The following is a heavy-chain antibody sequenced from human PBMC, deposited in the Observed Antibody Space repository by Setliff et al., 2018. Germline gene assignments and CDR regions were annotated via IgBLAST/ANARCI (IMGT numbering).Heavy chain of an antibody. V-gene: IGHV3-30*02. CDR2: IRSDGSNK. J-gene: IGHJ4*02. CDR1: GFTFSSYG. Sequence: GSLRLSCAASGFTFSSYGMHWVRQAPGKGLEWVAFIRSDGSNKYYADSVKGRFTISRDNSKNTLYLQMNSLRAEDTAVYYCARDPHFDSWGQGTLVTVSS. CDR3: ARDPHFDS.